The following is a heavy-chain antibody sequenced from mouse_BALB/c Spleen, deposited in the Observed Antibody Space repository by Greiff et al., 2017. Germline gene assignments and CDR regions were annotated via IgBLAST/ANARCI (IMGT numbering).Heavy chain of an antibody. J-gene: IGHJ4*01. CDR3: AREGGNPHTDYAMDY. CDR2: ISTYYGDA. CDR1: GYTFTDYA. Sequence: VQLQQSGAELVRPGVSVKISCKGSGYTFTDYAMHWVKQSHAKSLEWIGVISTYYGDASYNQKFKGKATMTVDKSSSTAYMELARLTSEDSAIYYCAREGGNPHTDYAMDYWVQGTSVTVSS. V-gene: IGHV1S137*01. D-gene: IGHD1-1*02.